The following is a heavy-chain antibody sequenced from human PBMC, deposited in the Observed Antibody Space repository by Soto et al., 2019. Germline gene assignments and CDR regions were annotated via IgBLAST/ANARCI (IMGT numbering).Heavy chain of an antibody. CDR1: GYSFPNYW. CDR3: AGTGSSSTSYYYGMDV. D-gene: IGHD6-6*01. V-gene: IGHV5-51*01. CDR2: IYPVDSDT. Sequence: PGESRTISCKGSGYSFPNYWIGWVRQMPGKGLEWMGIIYPVDSDTRYSPSFQGQVTISADKSINTAYLQWSSLTASATAMYYCAGTGSSSTSYYYGMDVWGKGSRVTVSS. J-gene: IGHJ6*04.